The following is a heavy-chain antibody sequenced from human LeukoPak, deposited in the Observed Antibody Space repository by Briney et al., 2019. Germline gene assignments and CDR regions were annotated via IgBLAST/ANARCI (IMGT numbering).Heavy chain of an antibody. CDR2: IWYDGSNK. V-gene: IGHV3-33*01. CDR1: GFTFSSYG. D-gene: IGHD3-10*01. Sequence: GRSPRLSCAASGFTFSSYGMHWVRQAPGKGLEWVAVIWYDGSNKYYADSVKGRFTISRDNSKNTLYLQMNSLRAEDTAVYYCAVAYYYGSGDAFDIWGQGTKVTVSS. J-gene: IGHJ3*02. CDR3: AVAYYYGSGDAFDI.